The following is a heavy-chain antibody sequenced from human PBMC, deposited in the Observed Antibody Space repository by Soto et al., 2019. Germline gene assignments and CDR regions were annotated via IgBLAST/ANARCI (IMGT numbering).Heavy chain of an antibody. Sequence: SETLSLTCAVYGGSFSGYYWSLIRQPPGKGLECIWEINHSGGTNYNPSLKSRVTISVDTSKNQFSLKLSSVTAADTAVYYCARGRITMVRGVISWFDPWGQGTLVTVSS. D-gene: IGHD3-10*01. V-gene: IGHV4-34*01. CDR1: GGSFSGYY. J-gene: IGHJ5*02. CDR2: INHSGGT. CDR3: ARGRITMVRGVISWFDP.